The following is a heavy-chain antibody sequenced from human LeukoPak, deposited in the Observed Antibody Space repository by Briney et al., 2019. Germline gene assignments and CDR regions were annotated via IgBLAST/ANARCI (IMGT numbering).Heavy chain of an antibody. CDR3: AKRGRTSGYHQGGFDY. D-gene: IGHD5-12*01. CDR2: ISSSSGGTT. J-gene: IGHJ4*02. Sequence: GGSLRLSCAASGCSFTTYAMAWARKAPGKGLEWVSSISSSSGGTTYYSDSVKGRFTISRDNSRNTLYLQMDSLTAEDTATYYCAKRGRTSGYHQGGFDYWGQGTLVTVSS. CDR1: GCSFTTYA. V-gene: IGHV3-23*01.